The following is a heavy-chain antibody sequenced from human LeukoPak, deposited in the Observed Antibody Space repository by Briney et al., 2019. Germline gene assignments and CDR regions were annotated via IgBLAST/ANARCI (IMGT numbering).Heavy chain of an antibody. Sequence: PGGSLRLSCEASGFTFSSYAMSWVRQAPGKGLEWVSAISGSGGSTYYADSVKGRFTISRDNSKNTLYLQMNSLRADDTAVYYCAKDFGPGPGIATSWGQGTLVTVSS. CDR1: GFTFSSYA. CDR3: AKDFGPGPGIATS. V-gene: IGHV3-23*01. D-gene: IGHD6-13*01. CDR2: ISGSGGST. J-gene: IGHJ5*02.